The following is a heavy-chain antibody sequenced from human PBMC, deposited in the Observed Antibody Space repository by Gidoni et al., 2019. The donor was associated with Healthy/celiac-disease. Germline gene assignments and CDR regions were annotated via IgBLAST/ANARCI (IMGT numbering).Heavy chain of an antibody. J-gene: IGHJ6*02. V-gene: IGHV1-69*06. CDR3: ARDRSFGPYYYGMDV. CDR1: GGTFSSYA. Sequence: QVQLVQSGAEVKTPGSSVKVSCKASGGTFSSYAISWVRQAPGQGREWMGGIIPIYGTANYAQKFQGRVTITAYKSTSTAYMELSSRRSEDTAVYYCARDRSFGPYYYGMDVWGQGTTVTVSS. D-gene: IGHD3-10*01. CDR2: IIPIYGTA.